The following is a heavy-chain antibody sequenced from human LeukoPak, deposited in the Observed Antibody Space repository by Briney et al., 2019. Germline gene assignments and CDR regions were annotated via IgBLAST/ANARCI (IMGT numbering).Heavy chain of an antibody. J-gene: IGHJ5*02. CDR1: GGSISSGGYY. CDR3: ARSSWDILTGYSAFDP. Sequence: SQTLSLTCTVSGGSISSGGYYWSWIRQHPGKGLEWIGYIYYSGSTYYNPSLKSRVTISVETSKNQFSLKLSSVTAADTAVYYCARSSWDILTGYSAFDPWGQGTLVTVSS. D-gene: IGHD3-9*01. CDR2: IYYSGST. V-gene: IGHV4-31*03.